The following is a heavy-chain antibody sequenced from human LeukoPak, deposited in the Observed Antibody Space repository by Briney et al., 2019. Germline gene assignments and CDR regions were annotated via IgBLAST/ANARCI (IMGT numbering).Heavy chain of an antibody. J-gene: IGHJ4*02. D-gene: IGHD3-3*01. CDR3: AKDRPITIFGVVIGPTRVVLSY. CDR1: GFTFSSYA. CDR2: ISGSGGST. Sequence: PGGSLRLSCAASGFTFSSYAMSWVRQAPGKGLEWVSAISGSGGSTYYADSVKGRFTISRDNSKNTLYLQMNSLRAEDTAVYYCAKDRPITIFGVVIGPTRVVLSYWGQGTLVTVSS. V-gene: IGHV3-23*01.